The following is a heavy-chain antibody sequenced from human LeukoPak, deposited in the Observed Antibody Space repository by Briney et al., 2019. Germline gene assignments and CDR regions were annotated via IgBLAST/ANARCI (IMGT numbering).Heavy chain of an antibody. D-gene: IGHD3-3*01. CDR2: ISSSSSTI. CDR3: ARDRGVDYFDY. J-gene: IGHJ4*02. CDR1: GFTFSSYW. V-gene: IGHV3-48*04. Sequence: GGSLRLSCAASGFTFSSYWMNWVRQAPGKGLEWVSYISSSSSTIHYADSVKGRFTISRDNAKSSLYLQMNSLRAEDTAVYYCARDRGVDYFDYWGQGTLVTVSS.